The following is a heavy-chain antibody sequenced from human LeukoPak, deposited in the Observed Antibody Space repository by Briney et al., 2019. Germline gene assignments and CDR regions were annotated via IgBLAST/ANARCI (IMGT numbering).Heavy chain of an antibody. CDR1: GFTFDDYG. D-gene: IGHD3-22*01. Sequence: AGGSLRLSCAASGFTFDDYGMSWVRQAPGKGLEWVSGINWNGGSTGYADSVKGRFTISRDNSKNTLYLQMNSLRAEDTAVYYCAKAGSSGYFGNYYFDYWGQGTLVTVSS. CDR3: AKAGSSGYFGNYYFDY. J-gene: IGHJ4*02. V-gene: IGHV3-20*04. CDR2: INWNGGST.